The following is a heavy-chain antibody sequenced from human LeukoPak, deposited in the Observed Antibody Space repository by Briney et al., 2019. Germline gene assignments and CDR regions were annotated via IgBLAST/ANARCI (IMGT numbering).Heavy chain of an antibody. CDR3: ARGYFLGFDY. J-gene: IGHJ4*02. Sequence: GGSLRLSCAASGFTFSSYEMNWVRQAPGKGLEWVSYISTSGRTIYYADSVKGRLTISRDNAKSSLYLQMNSLRAEDAAVYYCARGYFLGFDYWGQGTLVTVSS. CDR2: ISTSGRTI. V-gene: IGHV3-48*03. CDR1: GFTFSSYE. D-gene: IGHD2/OR15-2a*01.